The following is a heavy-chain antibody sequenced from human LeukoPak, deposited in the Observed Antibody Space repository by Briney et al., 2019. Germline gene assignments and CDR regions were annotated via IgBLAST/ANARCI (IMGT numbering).Heavy chain of an antibody. CDR1: GGSISSSSYY. V-gene: IGHV4-39*06. CDR2: IYYSGST. D-gene: IGHD5-18*01. Sequence: SETLSLTCTVSGGSISSSSYYWGWIRQPPGKGLEWIGSIYYSGSTYYNPSLKSRVTISVDTSKNQFPLKLSSVTAADTAVYYCARDGWGYSYGVNAFDIWGQGTMVTVSS. J-gene: IGHJ3*02. CDR3: ARDGWGYSYGVNAFDI.